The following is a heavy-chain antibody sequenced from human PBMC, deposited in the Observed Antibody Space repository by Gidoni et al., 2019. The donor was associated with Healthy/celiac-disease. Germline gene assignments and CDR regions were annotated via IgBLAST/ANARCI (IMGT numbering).Heavy chain of an antibody. CDR2: IKPNSGGT. CDR1: GYTFTGYY. V-gene: IGHV1-2*02. J-gene: IGHJ2*01. D-gene: IGHD3-22*01. Sequence: QVQLVQSGAEVKKPGASVKVSCKASGYTFTGYYMHWVRQAPGQGLEWMGWIKPNSGGTNYAQKFQGRVTMTRDTSISTAYMELSRLRSDDTAVYYCARVGDYYDSSGYSHWYFDLWGRGTLVTVSS. CDR3: ARVGDYYDSSGYSHWYFDL.